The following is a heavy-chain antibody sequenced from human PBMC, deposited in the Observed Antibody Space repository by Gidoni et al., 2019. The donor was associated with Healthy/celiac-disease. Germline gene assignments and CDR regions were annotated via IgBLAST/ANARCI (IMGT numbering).Heavy chain of an antibody. CDR1: GDTFSSYA. V-gene: IGHV1-69*01. CDR3: ASQLLYYYDSSGYYREAFDI. D-gene: IGHD3-22*01. CDR2: IIPIFGTA. Sequence: QVQLVQSGAEVKKPGSSVKVSCKASGDTFSSYAISWVRQAPGQGLEWMGGIIPIFGTANYAQKFQGRVTITADESTSTAYMELSSLRSEDTAVYYCASQLLYYYDSSGYYREAFDIWGQGTMVTVSS. J-gene: IGHJ3*02.